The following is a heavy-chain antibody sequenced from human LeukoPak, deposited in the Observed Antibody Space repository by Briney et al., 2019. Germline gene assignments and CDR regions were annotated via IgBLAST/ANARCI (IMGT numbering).Heavy chain of an antibody. CDR3: GRHFGHSDWFDP. CDR1: GGSISGYF. J-gene: IGHJ5*02. D-gene: IGHD3-10*01. Sequence: SETLSLTCTVSGGSISGYFWSWIRQPAGKGLEWIGRIYASGTTNYNPSLRSRVTMSVDTSKDQFSLRLTSVTAADTAVYYCGRHFGHSDWFDPWGQGTLVTVSS. V-gene: IGHV4-4*07. CDR2: IYASGTT.